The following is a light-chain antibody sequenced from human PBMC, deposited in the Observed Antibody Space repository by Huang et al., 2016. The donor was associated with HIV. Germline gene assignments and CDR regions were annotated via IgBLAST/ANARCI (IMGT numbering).Light chain of an antibody. CDR3: QHYNNWPPWT. CDR2: GAS. V-gene: IGKV3D-15*01. Sequence: IVMTQSPVTLSVSPGERATLSCRASAGGSNNVAWYQQRPGQTPRLLIHGASTRHTGVPAKFSCRGSGTEFTLTITNLQPEDSAVYYCQHYNNWPPWTFGPGTQVEI. J-gene: IGKJ1*01. CDR1: AGGSNN.